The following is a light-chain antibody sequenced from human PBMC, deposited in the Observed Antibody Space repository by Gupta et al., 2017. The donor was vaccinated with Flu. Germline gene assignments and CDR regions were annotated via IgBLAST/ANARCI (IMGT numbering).Light chain of an antibody. V-gene: IGLV2-14*01. CDR1: SSDVGRSDS. J-gene: IGLJ1*01. Sequence: QSALTQPAPVSGSPGPPITISCTGTSSDVGRSDSVSWYQQHPGKAPKLIIYDVSNRPSGVSSRFSGSKSGNTASLTISGLEAEDETDYYCSSYTSTNTFYVFGPGTKVTVL. CDR3: SSYTSTNTFYV. CDR2: DVS.